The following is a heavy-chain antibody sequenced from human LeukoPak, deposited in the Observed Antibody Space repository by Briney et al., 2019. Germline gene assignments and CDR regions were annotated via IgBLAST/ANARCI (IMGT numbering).Heavy chain of an antibody. CDR3: AKDLWKADY. Sequence: GGSLRLSCVASGLAFSSYSMHWVRQAPGKGLEWVGVISYDGSDEYYTDSVKGRFTISRDNSKNTVYLQMNSLRADDTAVYYCAKDLWKADYWGQGTLVTVSS. J-gene: IGHJ4*02. CDR1: GLAFSSYS. D-gene: IGHD3-3*01. V-gene: IGHV3-30*04. CDR2: ISYDGSDE.